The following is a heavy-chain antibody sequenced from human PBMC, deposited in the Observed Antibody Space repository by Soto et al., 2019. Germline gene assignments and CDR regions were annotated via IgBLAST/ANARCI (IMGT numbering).Heavy chain of an antibody. Sequence: VESLKISCKCSGYIFTSYWISWVLHMPGKGLEWMGRIDPSDSYTNYSPSFQGHVTISADKSISTAYLQWSSLKASDTAMYYCARLYLAAPITSLDYWGQGTLVTVSS. CDR3: ARLYLAAPITSLDY. CDR2: IDPSDSYT. CDR1: GYIFTSYW. J-gene: IGHJ4*02. D-gene: IGHD5-12*01. V-gene: IGHV5-10-1*01.